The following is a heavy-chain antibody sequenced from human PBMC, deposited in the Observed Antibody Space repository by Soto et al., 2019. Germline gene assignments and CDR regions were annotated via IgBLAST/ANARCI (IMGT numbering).Heavy chain of an antibody. CDR3: ARNRGYSYVWDGFAY. D-gene: IGHD5-18*01. Sequence: EVQLVESGGGLVQPGGSLRLSCAASGFTFSSYSMNWVRQAPGKGLEWVSYISSSSSTIYYADSVKGRFTISRDNAKHSLYLQMNSLRAEDTAVYYCARNRGYSYVWDGFAYWGQGTLVTVSS. J-gene: IGHJ4*02. CDR2: ISSSSSTI. CDR1: GFTFSSYS. V-gene: IGHV3-48*01.